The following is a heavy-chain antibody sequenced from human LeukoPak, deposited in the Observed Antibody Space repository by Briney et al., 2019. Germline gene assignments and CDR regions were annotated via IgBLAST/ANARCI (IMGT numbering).Heavy chain of an antibody. Sequence: GGSLRLSCAASGFTVSSNYMSWVRQAPGKGLEWVSVIYSGGSTYYADSVKGRFSISRDNSKNTLYLQMNSLRAEDTAVYYCAREATGGSYDYWGQGTLVTVSS. D-gene: IGHD3-16*01. V-gene: IGHV3-66*02. J-gene: IGHJ4*02. CDR2: IYSGGST. CDR3: AREATGGSYDY. CDR1: GFTVSSNY.